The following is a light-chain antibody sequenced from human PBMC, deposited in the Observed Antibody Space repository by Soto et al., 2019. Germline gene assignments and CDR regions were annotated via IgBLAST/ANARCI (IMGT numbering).Light chain of an antibody. V-gene: IGKV3-20*01. CDR3: QQHGSSPYT. CDR2: GAA. J-gene: IGKJ2*01. Sequence: EIVMTQSPATLSVSPGERATLSCRASQSVSSSLAWYQQKPGQAPRLLIYGAASRATGIPDSFSGSGSGTDFTLTISRLEPEDFAVYFCQQHGSSPYTFGQGTKVDIK. CDR1: QSVSSS.